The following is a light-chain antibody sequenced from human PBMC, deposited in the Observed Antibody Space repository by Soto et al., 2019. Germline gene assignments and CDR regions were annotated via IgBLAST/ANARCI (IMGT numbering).Light chain of an antibody. J-gene: IGKJ4*01. CDR2: GAS. CDR3: QHYVSSPLT. CDR1: QTVSNNY. V-gene: IGKV3-20*01. Sequence: EIVMTQSPGTLSLSPGERVTLSCRASQTVSNNYLAWYQQKPGQAPRLLIYGASSRATGIPDRFSGSGSGTDFTLTISRLEPEDFAVYYCQHYVSSPLTFGGGTKVDIK.